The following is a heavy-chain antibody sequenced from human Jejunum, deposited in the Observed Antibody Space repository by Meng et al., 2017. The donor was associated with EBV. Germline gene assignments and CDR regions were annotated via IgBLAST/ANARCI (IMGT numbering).Heavy chain of an antibody. J-gene: IGHJ4*02. CDR1: GGSVNSGNVY. CDR2: IYYSGST. D-gene: IGHD5-12*01. CDR3: AGLRYSGYDRAFDY. Sequence: PPHESGPGLVKPSETLSLTCHVSGGSVNSGNVYWSWIRQPPGKGLEWIGYIYYSGSTNYIPSLKRRVTISLDTSKNQFTLKLSSVTAADTAVYYCAGLRYSGYDRAFDYWGQGALVTVSS. V-gene: IGHV4-61*01.